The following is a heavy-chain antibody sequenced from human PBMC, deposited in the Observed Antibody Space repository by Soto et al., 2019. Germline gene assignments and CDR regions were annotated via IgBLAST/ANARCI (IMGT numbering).Heavy chain of an antibody. CDR1: GFIFNSYA. CDR2: ISNTGGST. D-gene: IGHD3-16*01. Sequence: EVQLLESGGGLEQPGGSLRLSCEASGFIFNSYAMSWVRQVPGMGLEWVASISNTGGSTYYAEAVKGRFTISRDNPKNTLYLQMGSLRVEDTAVYYCARPQGGAWALKGVRYFEVWGRGSLVTVSS. V-gene: IGHV3-23*01. CDR3: ARPQGGAWALKGVRYFEV. J-gene: IGHJ2*01.